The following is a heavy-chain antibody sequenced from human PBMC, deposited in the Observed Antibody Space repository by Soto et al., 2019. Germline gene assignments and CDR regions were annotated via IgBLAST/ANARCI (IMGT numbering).Heavy chain of an antibody. CDR3: AKAMGRGRGYHLIAAAGVDF. J-gene: IGHJ4*02. CDR1: GFTISSYG. V-gene: IGHV3-30*18. D-gene: IGHD6-13*01. Sequence: QVQLVESGGGVVQHGRSLRLSCADSGFTISSYGMHWVLQAPGKGLERVAVISYDGSNKYYADSVKGRFTISRDNSKNTEYLPMNSQRAEDTAVYYCAKAMGRGRGYHLIAAAGVDFWGQGTLVTFSS. CDR2: ISYDGSNK.